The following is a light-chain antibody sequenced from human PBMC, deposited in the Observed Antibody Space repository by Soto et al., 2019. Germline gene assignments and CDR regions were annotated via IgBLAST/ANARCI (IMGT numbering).Light chain of an antibody. J-gene: IGLJ2*01. V-gene: IGLV1-40*01. CDR3: QSYDSSLSGHVV. CDR1: SSNIGGGYD. CDR2: GNI. Sequence: QSVLTQPPSVSGAPGQRVTISCTGSSSNIGGGYDVHWYQQLPGAAPKLLIYGNINRPSGVPDRFSGSKSGTSASLAITGLQAEDEADYYCQSYDSSLSGHVVFGGGTQLTVL.